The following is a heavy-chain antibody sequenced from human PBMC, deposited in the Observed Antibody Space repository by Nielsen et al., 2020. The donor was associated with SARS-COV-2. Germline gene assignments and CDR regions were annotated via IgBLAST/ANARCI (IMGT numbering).Heavy chain of an antibody. CDR3: ARGLGPSDY. V-gene: IGHV4-34*01. CDR2: INHSGST. D-gene: IGHD7-27*01. Sequence: SETLSLTCAVYGGSFSGYYWSWIRQPPGKGLEWIGEINHSGSTNYNPSLKSRVTISVDTSKNQFALKLSSVTAADTAVYYCARGLGPSDYWGQGTLVTVSS. CDR1: GGSFSGYY. J-gene: IGHJ4*02.